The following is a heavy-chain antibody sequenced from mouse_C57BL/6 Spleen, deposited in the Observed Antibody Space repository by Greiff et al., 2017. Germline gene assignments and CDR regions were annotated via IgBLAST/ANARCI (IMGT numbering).Heavy chain of an antibody. J-gene: IGHJ2*01. Sequence: VQLQQPGAELVRPGSSVKLSCKASGYTFTSYWMDWVKQRPGQGLEWIGNIYPSDSETHYNQKFKDKATLTVDKSSSTAYMQLSSLTSEDSAVYYCARIPLLIYYYGSRDYWGQGTTLTVSS. D-gene: IGHD1-1*01. CDR1: GYTFTSYW. CDR2: IYPSDSET. CDR3: ARIPLLIYYYGSRDY. V-gene: IGHV1-61*01.